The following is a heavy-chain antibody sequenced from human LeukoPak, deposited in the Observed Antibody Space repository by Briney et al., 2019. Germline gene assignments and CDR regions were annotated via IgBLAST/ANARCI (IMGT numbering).Heavy chain of an antibody. CDR1: GFTFSTYA. J-gene: IGHJ4*02. CDR3: AKENEYDFWTGSYFDY. V-gene: IGHV3-23*01. Sequence: GGSLRLSCAASGFTFSTYAMNWVRQAPGKGLEWVSAISGSGDNTYYADSVKGRFTISRDNAKNSLDLQMNSLRAEDTAMYYCAKENEYDFWTGSYFDYWGQGILVTVSS. CDR2: ISGSGDNT. D-gene: IGHD3/OR15-3a*01.